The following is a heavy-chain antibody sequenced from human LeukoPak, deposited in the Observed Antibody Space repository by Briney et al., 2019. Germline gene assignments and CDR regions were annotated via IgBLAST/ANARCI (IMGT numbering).Heavy chain of an antibody. CDR3: VRLRRNSDTSGFDYYYDF. J-gene: IGHJ4*02. CDR1: GYTFSSYS. D-gene: IGHD3-22*01. Sequence: GGAVRLSCAASGYTFSSYSINWVRQAPGKGLEWVSSISVRSNYIYYADSVRGRFRISRDDARDSLYLQMNSLRAEDTAVYYCVRLRRNSDTSGFDYYYDFWGQGTLVTVSS. V-gene: IGHV3-21*01. CDR2: ISVRSNYI.